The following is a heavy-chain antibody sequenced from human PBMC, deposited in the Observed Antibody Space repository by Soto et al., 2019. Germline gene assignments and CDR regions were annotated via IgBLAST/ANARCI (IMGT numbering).Heavy chain of an antibody. J-gene: IGHJ3*02. D-gene: IGHD3-10*01. CDR2: ISNSGETI. Sequence: EVQLVESGGGLVQPGGSLRLSCAASGFTFSAFDMNWVRQAPGKGLEWLSYISNSGETIYYADSVRGRFTISRDNAKSSLYLQMDSLRAEDTAVYYCASYGAGSGSSCLAFDIWGQGTMVTVSS. V-gene: IGHV3-48*01. CDR1: GFTFSAFD. CDR3: ASYGAGSGSSCLAFDI.